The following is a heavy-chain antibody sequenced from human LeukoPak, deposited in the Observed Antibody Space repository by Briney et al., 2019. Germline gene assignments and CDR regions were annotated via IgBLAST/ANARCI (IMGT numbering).Heavy chain of an antibody. Sequence: SGPALVNPTQILTLTCTFSGFSLSTTGVGVGWIRQPPGKALEWLALISWDDDKRYSPSLKSRLTITKDTSKNQVVLTMTNMDPVDTATYYCAHFDEYLLWNYWGQGTLVTVSS. CDR2: ISWDDDK. V-gene: IGHV2-5*02. D-gene: IGHD3-10*01. CDR3: AHFDEYLLWNY. J-gene: IGHJ4*02. CDR1: GFSLSTTGVG.